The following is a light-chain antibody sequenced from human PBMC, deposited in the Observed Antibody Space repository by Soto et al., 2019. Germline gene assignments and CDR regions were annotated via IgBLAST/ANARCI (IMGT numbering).Light chain of an antibody. CDR2: DAS. CDR1: QSVGKNY. V-gene: IGKV3-20*01. CDR3: QQYATPPIT. Sequence: IVLTQSPGTLSLSPGERAALSCRASQSVGKNYLAWYRQKPGQAPRLLIHDASTRATGIPDRISGSGSGTDFTLTINRVEPEDFAVYFCQQYATPPITFGGGT. J-gene: IGKJ4*01.